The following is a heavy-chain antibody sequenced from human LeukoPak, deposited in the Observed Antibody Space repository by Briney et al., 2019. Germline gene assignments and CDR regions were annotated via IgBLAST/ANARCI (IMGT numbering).Heavy chain of an antibody. J-gene: IGHJ4*02. Sequence: PSETLSLTCAVSGGSFSGYFWTWIRQPPGKGLEWIGEINHGGSTNYNPSLKSRVTISVDTSKNHFSLKLSSLTAADTAVYYCARGPPLTYDGSGYYFFDYWGQRTLGTVSS. V-gene: IGHV4-34*01. CDR3: ARGPPLTYDGSGYYFFDY. CDR1: GGSFSGYF. CDR2: INHGGST. D-gene: IGHD3-22*01.